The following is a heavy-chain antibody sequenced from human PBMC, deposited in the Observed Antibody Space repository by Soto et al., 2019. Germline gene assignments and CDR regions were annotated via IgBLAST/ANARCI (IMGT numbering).Heavy chain of an antibody. D-gene: IGHD4-17*01. CDR2: IYHCGST. CDR1: GGSISRYY. J-gene: IGHJ6*02. CDR3: ASGKYGPVYYYYYRMDV. Sequence: SETLSLTCTVSGGSISRYYWSWIRQPPVTRLDSIRYIYHCGSTNYNHALKSLVTISVDTSKNQFSLKLSSVTAADTAVYYCASGKYGPVYYYYYRMDVWGQGPTVTVSS. V-gene: IGHV4-59*01.